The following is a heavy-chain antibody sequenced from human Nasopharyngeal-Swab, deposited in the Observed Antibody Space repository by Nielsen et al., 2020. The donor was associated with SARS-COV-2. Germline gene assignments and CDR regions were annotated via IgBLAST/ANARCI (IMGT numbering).Heavy chain of an antibody. V-gene: IGHV3-43*01. Sequence: GESLKISCAASGFTFDDYTMHWVRQLPGKGLEWVSLISWHSSFTYYADSVKGRFTISRDNSKNSLYLQMNGLTTEDTAFYYCVKDPDPTPLTWYFDLWGRGTLVTVTS. CDR3: VKDPDPTPLTWYFDL. J-gene: IGHJ2*01. CDR1: GFTFDDYT. CDR2: ISWHSSFT.